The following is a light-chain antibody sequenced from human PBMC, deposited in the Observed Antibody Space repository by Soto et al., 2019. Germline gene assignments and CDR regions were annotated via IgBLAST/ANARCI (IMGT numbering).Light chain of an antibody. Sequence: QSALTQPASVSGSPGQSITISCTGTSSDIGTYNLVSWYQQHPGKAPKLMIYEVTKRRSGVSNRFSASKSDNTASLASSGLQAEDEADYYCCSYAGSTTWVFGGGTKRTVL. CDR1: SSDIGTYNL. CDR3: CSYAGSTTWV. V-gene: IGLV2-23*02. J-gene: IGLJ3*02. CDR2: EVT.